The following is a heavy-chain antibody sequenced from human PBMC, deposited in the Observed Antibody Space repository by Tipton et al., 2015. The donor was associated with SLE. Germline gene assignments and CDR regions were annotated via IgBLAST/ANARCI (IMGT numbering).Heavy chain of an antibody. D-gene: IGHD2-15*01. CDR2: IHTSGST. J-gene: IGHJ5*02. CDR3: ARQVTNRWHVVWFDP. CDR1: GGSFSGYY. Sequence: TLSLTCAVYGGSFSGYYWSWIRQPPGKGLEWIGRIHTSGSTNYNPSLKSRVTISLDTSKNQFSLRLTSVTAADTAVYYCARQVTNRWHVVWFDPWGQGTLVTVSS. V-gene: IGHV4-34*01.